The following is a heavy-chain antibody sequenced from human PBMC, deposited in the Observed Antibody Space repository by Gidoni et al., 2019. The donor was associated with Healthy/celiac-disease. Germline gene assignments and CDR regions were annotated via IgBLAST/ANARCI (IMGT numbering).Heavy chain of an antibody. V-gene: IGHV3-66*01. D-gene: IGHD3-9*01. J-gene: IGHJ6*02. CDR2: IYSGGST. CDR3: ARDGLAPDYYYGMDV. CDR1: GFTVSSNY. Sequence: EVQLLESGGGLVQPGGSLRLSCAASGFTVSSNYMSWVRQAPGKGLEWVSVIYSGGSTYYADSVKGRFTISRDNSKNTLYLQMNSLRAEDTAVYYCARDGLAPDYYYGMDVWGQGTTVTVSS.